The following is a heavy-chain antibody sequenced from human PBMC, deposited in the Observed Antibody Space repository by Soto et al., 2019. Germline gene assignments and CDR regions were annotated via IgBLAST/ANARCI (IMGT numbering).Heavy chain of an antibody. J-gene: IGHJ6*03. CDR3: ARYPPHVNYYYYYYMDV. V-gene: IGHV3-7*01. CDR2: IKQDGSEK. CDR1: GFTFSSYW. Sequence: GGSLRLSCAASGFTFSSYWMSWVRQAPGKGLEWVANIKQDGSEKYYVDSVKGRFTISRDNAKNSLFLQMNSLRAEDTAVYYCARYPPHVNYYYYYYMDVWGKGTTVTVSS.